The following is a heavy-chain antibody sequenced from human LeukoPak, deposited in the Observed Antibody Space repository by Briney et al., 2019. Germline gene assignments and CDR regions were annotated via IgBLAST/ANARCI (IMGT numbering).Heavy chain of an antibody. Sequence: GGSLRLSCTTSGFTFGDYGMSWIRQAPGKGLEWVSFIKSKTYGGTIEYAASVQGRITISRDDSESIAYLQMNSLKTEDTAVYYCARAHYGSGNSVSLYYFDYWGQGTLVTVSS. CDR1: GFTFGDYG. D-gene: IGHD3-10*01. V-gene: IGHV3-49*03. CDR2: IKSKTYGGTI. CDR3: ARAHYGSGNSVSLYYFDY. J-gene: IGHJ4*02.